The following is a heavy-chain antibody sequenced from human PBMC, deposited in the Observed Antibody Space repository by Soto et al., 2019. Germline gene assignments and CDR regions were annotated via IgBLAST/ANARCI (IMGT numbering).Heavy chain of an antibody. V-gene: IGHV4-34*01. J-gene: IGHJ4*02. D-gene: IGHD1-26*01. CDR1: GGSFSGYY. Sequence: QVQLQQWGAGLLKPSETLSLTCAVYGGSFSGYYWSWIRQPPGKGLEWIGEINHSGSTNYNPSLKSRVTISVDTSKNQFSLKLSSVTAADTAVYYCARGWVFDYWGQGTLVTVSS. CDR3: ARGWVFDY. CDR2: INHSGST.